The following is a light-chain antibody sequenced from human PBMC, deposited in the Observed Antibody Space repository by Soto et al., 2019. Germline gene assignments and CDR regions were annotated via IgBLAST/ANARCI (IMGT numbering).Light chain of an antibody. Sequence: IQMTQSPSSLSASVGDRLAITCRASQGIADYVAWFQQKPGKAPKSLIYAASILQSGVPSKFSGSGSGTDFTLTISSLQPEDSATYFCQQPNSYPRTFGQGTRLEIK. J-gene: IGKJ5*01. CDR3: QQPNSYPRT. V-gene: IGKV1-16*02. CDR1: QGIADY. CDR2: AAS.